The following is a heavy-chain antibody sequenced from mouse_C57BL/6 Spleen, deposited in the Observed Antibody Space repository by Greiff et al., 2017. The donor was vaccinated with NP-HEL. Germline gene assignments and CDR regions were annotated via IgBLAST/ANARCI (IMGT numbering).Heavy chain of an antibody. D-gene: IGHD2-13*01. V-gene: IGHV5-6*01. CDR2: ISSGGSYT. J-gene: IGHJ2*01. Sequence: EVMLVESGGDLVKPGGSLKLSCAASGFTFSSYGMSWVRQTPDKRLEWVATISSGGSYTYYPDSVKGRFTISRDNAKNTLYLQMSSLKSEDTAMYYCARQESCYGDYYFDYWGQGTTLTVSS. CDR3: ARQESCYGDYYFDY. CDR1: GFTFSSYG.